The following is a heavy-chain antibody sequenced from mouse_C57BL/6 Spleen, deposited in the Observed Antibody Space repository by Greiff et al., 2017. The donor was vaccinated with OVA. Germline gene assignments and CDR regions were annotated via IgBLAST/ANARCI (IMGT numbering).Heavy chain of an antibody. D-gene: IGHD2-1*01. J-gene: IGHJ4*01. Sequence: QVQLQQSGPGLVQPSQSLSITCTVSGFSLTSYGVHWVRQSPGKGLEWLGVIWSGGSTDYHAAFISRLSLSKDNSKSQVFFKMNSLQDDDTAIYYCARNDGNYPYYAMDYWGQGTSVTVSS. V-gene: IGHV2-2*01. CDR2: IWSGGST. CDR1: GFSLTSYG. CDR3: ARNDGNYPYYAMDY.